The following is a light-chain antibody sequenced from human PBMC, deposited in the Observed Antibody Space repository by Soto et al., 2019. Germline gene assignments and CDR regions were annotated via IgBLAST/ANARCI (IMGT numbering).Light chain of an antibody. CDR2: GAS. CDR3: QQYNNGPGT. Sequence: EILMTQSPCTLSVSPGERATLSCRASHSVSSNLAWYQQKPGQAPRLLIYGASTRATGIPARFSGSGSGTEFTLTISSLQSEDFAVYYCQQYNNGPGTFGQGTKVDIK. CDR1: HSVSSN. V-gene: IGKV3-15*01. J-gene: IGKJ1*01.